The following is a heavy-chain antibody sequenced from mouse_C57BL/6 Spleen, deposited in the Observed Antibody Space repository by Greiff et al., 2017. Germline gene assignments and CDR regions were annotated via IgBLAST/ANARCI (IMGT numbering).Heavy chain of an antibody. J-gene: IGHJ3*01. Sequence: QVHVKQPGAELVRPGSSVKLSCKASGYTFTSYWMHWVKQRPIQGLEWIGNIDPSDSETHYNQKFKDKATLTVDKSSSTAYMQLSSLTSEDSAVYYCASHSPDSSGYVRFAYWGQGTLVTVSA. CDR1: GYTFTSYW. V-gene: IGHV1-52*01. CDR3: ASHSPDSSGYVRFAY. CDR2: IDPSDSET. D-gene: IGHD3-2*02.